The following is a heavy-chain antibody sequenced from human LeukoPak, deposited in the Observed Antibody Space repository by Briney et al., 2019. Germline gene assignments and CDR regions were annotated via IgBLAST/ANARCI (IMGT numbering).Heavy chain of an antibody. J-gene: IGHJ4*02. V-gene: IGHV4-39*01. Sequence: SETLSLTCAVSGDSISTSNSYWGWIRRPPGKGLEWVGSIYYSGNTYYNPSLKSRVTISVDTSKNPFSLKLTSVTAADTAVYYCARQTGVGLFILPGGRGTLVTVSS. CDR1: GDSISTSNSY. CDR2: IYYSGNT. CDR3: ARQTGVGLFILP. D-gene: IGHD3-3*01.